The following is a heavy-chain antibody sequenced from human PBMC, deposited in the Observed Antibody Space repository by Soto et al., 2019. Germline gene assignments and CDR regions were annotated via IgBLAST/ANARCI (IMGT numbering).Heavy chain of an antibody. CDR3: ATHQDSLVLRFLEWLLLDY. V-gene: IGHV3-53*02. CDR2: IYSGGST. J-gene: IGHJ4*02. CDR1: GFTVSSNY. D-gene: IGHD3-3*01. Sequence: EVQLVETGGGLIQPGGSLRLSCAASGFTVSSNYMSWVRQAPGKGLAWVSVIYSGGSTYYADSVKGRFTISRDNSKNTLYLQMNSLRAEDTAVYYCATHQDSLVLRFLEWLLLDYWGQGTLVTVSS.